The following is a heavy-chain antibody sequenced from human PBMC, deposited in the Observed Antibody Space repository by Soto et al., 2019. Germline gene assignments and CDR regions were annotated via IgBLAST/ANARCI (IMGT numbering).Heavy chain of an antibody. D-gene: IGHD1-26*01. V-gene: IGHV1-8*01. CDR2: RNPNSGNT. CDR3: ARGAIVKRVGNWFDP. J-gene: IGHJ5*02. Sequence: ASVKVSCKASGYTFTSYDINWVRQATGQGLEWMGWRNPNSGNTGYAQKFQGRDTMTRNTSTSTAYMELSSLISEDTAVYYCARGAIVKRVGNWFDPWGQGTPVTVSS. CDR1: GYTFTSYD.